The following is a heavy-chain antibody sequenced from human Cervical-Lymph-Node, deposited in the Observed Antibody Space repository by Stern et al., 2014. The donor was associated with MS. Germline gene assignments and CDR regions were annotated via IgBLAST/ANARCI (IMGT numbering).Heavy chain of an antibody. CDR2: IWHDGSNK. CDR3: ARSLLAVADSAEYFQH. CDR1: GFTFSSYG. Sequence: MQLVESGGGVVQPGRSLRLSCAASGFTFSSYGMHWVRQAPGKGLEWVAVIWHDGSNKYYADSVKGRFTISRDNSKNTLYLQMNSLRAEDTAVYYCARSLLAVADSAEYFQHWGQGTLVTVSS. J-gene: IGHJ1*01. D-gene: IGHD6-19*01. V-gene: IGHV3-33*01.